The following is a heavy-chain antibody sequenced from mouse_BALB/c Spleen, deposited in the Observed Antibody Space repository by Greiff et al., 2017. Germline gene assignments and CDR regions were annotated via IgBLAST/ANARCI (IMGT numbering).Heavy chain of an antibody. Sequence: EVKLEESGGGLVKPGGSLKLSCAASGFTFSSYAMSWVRQTPEKRLEWVASISSGGNTYYPDSVKGRFTISRDNARNILYLQMSSLRSEDTAMYYCARDPYEYYFDYWGQGTTRTVSS. CDR1: GFTFSSYA. CDR3: ARDPYEYYFDY. V-gene: IGHV5-6-5*01. CDR2: ISSGGNT. D-gene: IGHD2-14*01. J-gene: IGHJ2*01.